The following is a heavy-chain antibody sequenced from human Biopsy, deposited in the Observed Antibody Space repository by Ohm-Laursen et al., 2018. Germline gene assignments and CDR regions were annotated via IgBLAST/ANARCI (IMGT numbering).Heavy chain of an antibody. CDR2: ISHTGYT. J-gene: IGHJ1*01. D-gene: IGHD4-23*01. V-gene: IGHV4-59*11. Sequence: TLSLTWTVSGGSFTGHYWTWIRQPPGKGLEWIGHISHTGYTSYKSSLKSRVTISLDTSRKHFSLRLTSLAAADTAVYYCARGSNEYGGLYFPHWGQGTLVTASS. CDR3: ARGSNEYGGLYFPH. CDR1: GGSFTGHY.